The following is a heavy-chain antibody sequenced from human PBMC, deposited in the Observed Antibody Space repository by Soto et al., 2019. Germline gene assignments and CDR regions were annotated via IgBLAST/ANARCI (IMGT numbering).Heavy chain of an antibody. D-gene: IGHD1-26*01. V-gene: IGHV1-69*13. CDR1: GGTFSSYA. CDR2: IIPIFGTA. CDR3: ARELLIVGATLVAFDI. Sequence: AASVKVSCKASGGTFSSYAISWVRQAPGQGLEWMGGIIPIFGTANYAQKFQGRVTITADESTSTAYMELSSLRSEDTAVYYCARELLIVGATLVAFDIWGQGTMVTVSS. J-gene: IGHJ3*02.